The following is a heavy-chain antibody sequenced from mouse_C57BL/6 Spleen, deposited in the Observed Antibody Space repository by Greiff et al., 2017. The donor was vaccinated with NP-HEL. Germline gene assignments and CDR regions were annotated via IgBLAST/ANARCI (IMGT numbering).Heavy chain of an antibody. CDR1: GYAFTNYL. CDR2: INPGSGGT. D-gene: IGHD2-4*01. Sequence: QVQLQQSGAELVRPGTSVKVSCKASGYAFTNYLIEWVKQRPGQGLEWIGVINPGSGGTNYNEKFKGTATLTADKSSSTAYMQLSSLTSEDSAVYFCAGYDSFAYWGQGTLVTVSA. V-gene: IGHV1-54*01. CDR3: AGYDSFAY. J-gene: IGHJ3*01.